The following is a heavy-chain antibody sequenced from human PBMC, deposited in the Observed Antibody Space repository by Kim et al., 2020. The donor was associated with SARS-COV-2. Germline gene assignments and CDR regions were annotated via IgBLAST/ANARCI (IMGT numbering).Heavy chain of an antibody. D-gene: IGHD6-19*01. J-gene: IGHJ5*02. CDR3: ARDRGPRFSSGPAS. V-gene: IGHV1-46*01. Sequence: AQKFQGRVTMTRDTSTSTVYMELSSLRSEDTAVYYCARDRGPRFSSGPASWGQGTLVTVSS.